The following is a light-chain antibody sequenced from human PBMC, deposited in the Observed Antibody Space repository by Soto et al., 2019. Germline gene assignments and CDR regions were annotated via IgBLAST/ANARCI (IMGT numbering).Light chain of an antibody. Sequence: EIVLTQSPGTLSLSPGDGATLSCRASQTVGNNYLAWYQHRPGQAPRLLMHGAYRRATGIPDRFSGSGSGTEFTLTIARLEPEDFAVYYCQLYGISPHFGQGTRLEIK. J-gene: IGKJ5*01. V-gene: IGKV3-20*01. CDR3: QLYGISPH. CDR2: GAY. CDR1: QTVGNNY.